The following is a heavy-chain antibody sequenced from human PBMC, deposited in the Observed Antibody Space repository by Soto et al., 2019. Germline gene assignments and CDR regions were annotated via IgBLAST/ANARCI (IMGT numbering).Heavy chain of an antibody. CDR3: ARVWSGYYYYYGMDV. V-gene: IGHV1-8*01. D-gene: IGHD3-3*01. J-gene: IGHJ6*02. CDR1: GYTFTSYD. CDR2: MNPNSGNT. Sequence: ASVKVSCKASGYTFTSYDINWVRQATGQGLEWMGWMNPNSGNTGYAQKFQGRVTMTRNTSISTAYMELSSLRSEDTAVYYCARVWSGYYYYYGMDVWRQGTTVPVSS.